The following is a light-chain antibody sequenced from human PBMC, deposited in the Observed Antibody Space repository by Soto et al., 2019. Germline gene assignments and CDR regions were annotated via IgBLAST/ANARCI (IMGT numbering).Light chain of an antibody. CDR1: QSISIG. CDR2: GAS. J-gene: IGKJ5*01. V-gene: IGKV3D-15*01. CDR3: QQYNKWPLIT. Sequence: EIVMTQAPSTLSVSPVETATLSCRASQSISIGLAWYRQKPGQAPRLLIYGASTRATGTPARFSGSGSGTDFTLTISSLQSEDFALYYCQQYNKWPLITFGQGTRLEIK.